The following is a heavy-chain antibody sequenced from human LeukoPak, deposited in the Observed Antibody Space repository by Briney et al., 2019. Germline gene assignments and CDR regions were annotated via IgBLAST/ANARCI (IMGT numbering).Heavy chain of an antibody. CDR3: ATGLSITMVRGAPGPYLNWFDP. CDR2: FDPEDGET. V-gene: IGHV1-24*01. CDR1: GYTLTELS. D-gene: IGHD3-10*01. J-gene: IGHJ5*02. Sequence: ASVKVSCKVSGYTLTELSMHWVRQAPGKGLEWMGGFDPEDGETIYAQKFQGRVTMTEDTSTDTAYMELSSLRSEDTAVYYCATGLSITMVRGAPGPYLNWFDPWGQGTPVTVSS.